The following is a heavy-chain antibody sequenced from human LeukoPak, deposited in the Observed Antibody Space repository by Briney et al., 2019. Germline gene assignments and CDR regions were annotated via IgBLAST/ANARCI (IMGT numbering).Heavy chain of an antibody. Sequence: GASVKVSCKASGYTFTSYYMHWVRQAPGQGLEWMGIINPSGGSTSYAQKFQGRVTMTRDTSASTAYMELSSLRSEDTAVYYCASSFYGDYDQTHFDYWGQGTLVTVSS. V-gene: IGHV1-46*01. J-gene: IGHJ4*02. CDR2: INPSGGST. CDR3: ASSFYGDYDQTHFDY. CDR1: GYTFTSYY. D-gene: IGHD4-17*01.